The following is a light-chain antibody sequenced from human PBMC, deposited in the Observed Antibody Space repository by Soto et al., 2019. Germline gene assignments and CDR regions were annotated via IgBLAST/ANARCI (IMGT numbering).Light chain of an antibody. CDR2: DVS. CDR1: SSDVGGYNY. J-gene: IGLJ1*01. CDR3: SSYAGTHIV. V-gene: IGLV2-8*02. Sequence: QSVLTQPPSASRSPGQSVTISCTGTSSDVGGYNYVSWYQQHPGKAPKLMIYDVSKRPSGVPARFSGSKSGNTASLTVSELQAEDEADYCCSSYAGTHIVFGTGTKVTVL.